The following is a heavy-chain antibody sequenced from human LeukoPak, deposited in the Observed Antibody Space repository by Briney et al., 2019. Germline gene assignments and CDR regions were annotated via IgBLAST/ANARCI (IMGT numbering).Heavy chain of an antibody. CDR3: VKDNPLDY. J-gene: IGHJ4*02. Sequence: GGSLRLSCAASGFLFSSYGMHWVRQAPGKGLDWVAFIRYDGNNKLYADSVKGRFTISRDNSKNTLYLHINSLRAEDTAVYYCVKDNPLDYWGQGTLVIVSS. V-gene: IGHV3-30*02. CDR1: GFLFSSYG. D-gene: IGHD1-14*01. CDR2: IRYDGNNK.